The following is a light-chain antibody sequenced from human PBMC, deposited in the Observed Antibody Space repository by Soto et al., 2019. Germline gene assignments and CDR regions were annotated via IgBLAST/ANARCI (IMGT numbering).Light chain of an antibody. CDR3: LSYADTAYV. CDR2: EIN. J-gene: IGLJ1*01. V-gene: IGLV2-8*01. Sequence: QSVLTQPPSASGSPGQSVTISCTGTSSDVGAYDYVSWYQQHPGKAPKLMIYEINKRPSGVPDRFSGSKSGNTASLTVSGLQAEDEADYYCLSYADTAYVFGTGTKVTVL. CDR1: SSDVGAYDY.